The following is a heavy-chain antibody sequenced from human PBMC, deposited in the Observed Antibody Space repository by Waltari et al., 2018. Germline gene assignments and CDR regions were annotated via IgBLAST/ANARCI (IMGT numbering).Heavy chain of an antibody. CDR1: GFTFSSYS. Sequence: VQLVESGGGLVKPGGSLRLSCAASGFTFSSYSMNWVRQAPGKGLGGIGSIYYSGSTYYNPSLKSRVTISVDTSKNQFSLKLSSVTAADTAVYYCARHVYGSGSGWFDPWGQGTLVTVSS. CDR2: IYYSGST. V-gene: IGHV4-38-2*01. J-gene: IGHJ5*02. CDR3: ARHVYGSGSGWFDP. D-gene: IGHD3-10*01.